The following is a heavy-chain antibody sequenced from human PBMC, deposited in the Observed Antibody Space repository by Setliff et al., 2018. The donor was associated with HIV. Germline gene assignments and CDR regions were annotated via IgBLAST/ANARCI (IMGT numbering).Heavy chain of an antibody. CDR2: ISVNTGDV. Sequence: VASVKVSCKASGYSPGNYGIAWVRQARGQGLEWLGWISVNTGDVFYAQTFQGRVTMTADASTGTVHMDLRGLTFDDSAIYFCAYRRGGWELRVWGQGTSVTVSS. CDR3: AYRRGGWELRV. J-gene: IGHJ4*02. V-gene: IGHV1-18*01. CDR1: GYSPGNYG. D-gene: IGHD1-26*01.